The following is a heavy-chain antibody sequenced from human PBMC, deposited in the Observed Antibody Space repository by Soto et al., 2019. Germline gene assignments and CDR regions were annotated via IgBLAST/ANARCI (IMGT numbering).Heavy chain of an antibody. Sequence: ASVKVSCKASGYTFTSYAMIWVRQAPGQGLEWMGWINTNTGNPTYAQGFTGRFVFSLDTSVSTAYLQICSLKAEDTAVYYCARDVTDIVLVPAAIISWFDPWGQGTLVTVSS. J-gene: IGHJ5*02. CDR3: ARDVTDIVLVPAAIISWFDP. D-gene: IGHD2-2*02. V-gene: IGHV7-4-1*01. CDR1: GYTFTSYA. CDR2: INTNTGNP.